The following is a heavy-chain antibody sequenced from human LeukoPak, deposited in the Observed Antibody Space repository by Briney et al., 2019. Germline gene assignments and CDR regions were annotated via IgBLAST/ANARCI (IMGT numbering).Heavy chain of an antibody. D-gene: IGHD3-22*01. CDR2: ISYDGSNK. J-gene: IGHJ4*02. Sequence: QPGGSLRLSCAASGFTFSSYGMHWVRQAPGKGLEWVAVISYDGSNKYYADSVKGRFTISRDNSKNTMYLQMNSLRAEDTAVYYCARGYYYDSSSYYSAFDYWGQGTLVTVSS. V-gene: IGHV3-30*03. CDR3: ARGYYYDSSSYYSAFDY. CDR1: GFTFSSYG.